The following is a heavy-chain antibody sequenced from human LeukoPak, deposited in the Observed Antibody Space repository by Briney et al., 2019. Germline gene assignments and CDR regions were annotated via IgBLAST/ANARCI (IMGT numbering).Heavy chain of an antibody. CDR1: GGSISSSSYY. CDR2: IYYSGST. CDR3: ARNLNMDV. Sequence: PSETLSLTCTVSGGSISSSSYYWGWIRQPPGKGLEWIGSIYYSGSTYYNPSLKSRVTISVDTSKNQFSLKLSSVTAADTAVYYCARNLNMDVWGKGTTVTVSS. J-gene: IGHJ6*03. V-gene: IGHV4-39*07.